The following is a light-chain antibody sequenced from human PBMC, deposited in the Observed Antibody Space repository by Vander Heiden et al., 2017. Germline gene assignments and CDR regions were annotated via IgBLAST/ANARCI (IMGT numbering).Light chain of an antibody. CDR3: HQDRNYPIT. CDR1: QAIDTS. Sequence: ALQLTQSPSSLSASVGDRVTITCRASQAIDTSLTWYQHKPGKTPRVLMYDASTLESGVPSRFSGAGFGTDFTLTISSLRPEDFASYYCHQDRNYPITFGQGTQMEIK. J-gene: IGKJ5*01. V-gene: IGKV1D-13*01. CDR2: DAS.